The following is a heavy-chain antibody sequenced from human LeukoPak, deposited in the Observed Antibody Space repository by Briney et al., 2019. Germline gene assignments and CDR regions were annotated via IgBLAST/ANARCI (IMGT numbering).Heavy chain of an antibody. V-gene: IGHV4-59*01. CDR3: ARGAWDTAQREPFDY. CDR2: IYYSGST. Sequence: SETLSLTCSVSGDSMRSWYWSWVRQPPGTGLEWIGYIYYSGSTDYNPSLKSRVTMSIDTSKKQFSLELISVTAADTAVYYCARGAWDTAQREPFDYWGQGTLVTVSS. D-gene: IGHD5-18*01. J-gene: IGHJ4*02. CDR1: GDSMRSWY.